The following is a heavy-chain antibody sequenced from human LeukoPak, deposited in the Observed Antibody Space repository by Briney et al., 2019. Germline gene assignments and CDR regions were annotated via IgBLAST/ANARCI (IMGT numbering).Heavy chain of an antibody. Sequence: GGSLRLSCAASGFTFSNYYMSWVRQPQGKGQELVSYISSSSSETNYADSLKGRFTISRDNAKNTLYLQMNSLIAEDTAADYYARVPRRDCSGGRCYLGDVGGEASTVTVSS. J-gene: IGHJ6*01. CDR1: GFTFSNYY. CDR3: ARVPRRDCSGGRCYLGDV. D-gene: IGHD2-15*01. CDR2: ISSSSSET. V-gene: IGHV3-11*05.